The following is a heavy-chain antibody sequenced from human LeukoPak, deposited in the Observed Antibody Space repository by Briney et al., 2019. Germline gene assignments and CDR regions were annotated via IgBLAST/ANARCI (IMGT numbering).Heavy chain of an antibody. V-gene: IGHV3-23*01. CDR1: GFHFSAHG. D-gene: IGHD1-1*01. CDR3: VRDLDRGAFDV. Sequence: PGGSLRLSCAASGFHFSAHGMNWIRQAPGKGLEWVSGISPSGDITYYADSVMGRFTISRDNRKSTVSLQMNSLRAEDTALYYCVRDLDRGAFDVWGQGRMVTVSS. CDR2: ISPSGDIT. J-gene: IGHJ3*01.